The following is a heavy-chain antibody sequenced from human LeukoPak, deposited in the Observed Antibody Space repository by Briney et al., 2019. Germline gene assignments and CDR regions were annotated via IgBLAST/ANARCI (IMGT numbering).Heavy chain of an antibody. V-gene: IGHV3-21*04. CDR2: ISGSSSYI. CDR1: GFTFSSYS. D-gene: IGHD5-24*01. J-gene: IGHJ6*03. CDR3: ARMARPYYYYYRDV. Sequence: GGSLRLSCAASGFTFSSYSMNWVRQAPGKGLEWVSSISGSSSYIYYADSVKGRFTISRDNSKNTLYLQMNSLRAEDTAVYYCARMARPYYYYYRDVWEKGTTVSISS.